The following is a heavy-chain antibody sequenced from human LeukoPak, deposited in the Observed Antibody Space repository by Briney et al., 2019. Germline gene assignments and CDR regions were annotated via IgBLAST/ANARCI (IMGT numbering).Heavy chain of an antibody. J-gene: IGHJ4*02. CDR3: APDLRGSASSLDD. Sequence: GGSLRLSCAASGSTFSSYDMHWVRQAPGKGLEWVAVISYDGSNRDYVDSVKGRFTISRDNSKNTLSLQMNSLRAEDTAVYYCAPDLRGSASSLDDWGQGTLVTVSS. D-gene: IGHD6-25*01. CDR1: GSTFSSYD. CDR2: ISYDGSNR. V-gene: IGHV3-30*03.